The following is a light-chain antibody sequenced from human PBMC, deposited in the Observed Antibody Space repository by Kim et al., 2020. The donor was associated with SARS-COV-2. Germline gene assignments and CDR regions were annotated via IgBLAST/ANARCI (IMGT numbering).Light chain of an antibody. J-gene: IGKJ1*01. V-gene: IGKV1-5*03. CDR3: QQYNSYEAT. CDR2: KAS. CDR1: QSISTW. Sequence: ASVGDRVTITCRASQSISTWLAWYQQKPGKAPNLLIYKASSLESGVPSRFSGSGSGTEFTLTISSPQPDDFATYYCQQYNSYEATFGQGTKVDIK.